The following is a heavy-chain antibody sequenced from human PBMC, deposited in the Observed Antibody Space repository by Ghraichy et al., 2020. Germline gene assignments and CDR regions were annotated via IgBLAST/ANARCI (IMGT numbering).Heavy chain of an antibody. V-gene: IGHV4-59*01. Sequence: SQTLSLTCTVSGGSISSYYWSWIRQPPGKGLEWIGYIYYSGSTNYNPSLKSRVTISVDTSKNQFSLKLSSVTAADTAVYYCARVPGYGDYRLYYYYGMDVWGQGTTVTVSS. CDR3: ARVPGYGDYRLYYYYGMDV. CDR1: GGSISSYY. CDR2: IYYSGST. J-gene: IGHJ6*02. D-gene: IGHD4-17*01.